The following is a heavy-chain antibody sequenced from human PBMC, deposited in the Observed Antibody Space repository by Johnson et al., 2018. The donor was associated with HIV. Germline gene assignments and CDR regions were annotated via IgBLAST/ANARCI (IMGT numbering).Heavy chain of an antibody. J-gene: IGHJ3*02. V-gene: IGHV3-20*04. D-gene: IGHD6-13*01. CDR3: ARAYGRGLGYSNSWRDAFDS. CDR2: LNWNGGST. Sequence: VQVVASGGGVVQPGRSLRLSCAASGFTFNDYGMSWVRQAPGKGLEWVSGLNWNGGSTGYADSVKGRFTISRDNAKNSLYLQRNSLRVGDTAVYYGARAYGRGLGYSNSWRDAFDSWGQGTMVTVSS. CDR1: GFTFNDYG.